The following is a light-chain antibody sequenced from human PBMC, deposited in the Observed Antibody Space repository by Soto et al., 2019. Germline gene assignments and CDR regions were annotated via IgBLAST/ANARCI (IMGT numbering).Light chain of an antibody. CDR1: QGIRND. V-gene: IGKV1-39*01. Sequence: QMSHCLYSLSASLGCRVTMTCRASQGIRNDLNWYRQKPGKAPELLIYAASSLQSGVPSRFSGSVSGTDFTLTISSLQPEDFATYYCQQSYSTPITFGQGTRLEIK. J-gene: IGKJ5*01. CDR2: AAS. CDR3: QQSYSTPIT.